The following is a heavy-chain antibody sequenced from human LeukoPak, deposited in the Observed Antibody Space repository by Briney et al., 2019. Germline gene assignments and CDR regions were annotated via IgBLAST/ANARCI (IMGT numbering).Heavy chain of an antibody. CDR3: ARGFRNYEFDY. Sequence: PSETLSLTCTVSGGSISSYYWSWIRQPPGKELEWIGYIYYSGSTNYNPSLKSRVTISVDTSKNQFSLKLSSVTAADTAVYYCARGFRNYEFDYWGQGTLVTVSS. D-gene: IGHD1-7*01. J-gene: IGHJ4*02. CDR2: IYYSGST. V-gene: IGHV4-59*01. CDR1: GGSISSYY.